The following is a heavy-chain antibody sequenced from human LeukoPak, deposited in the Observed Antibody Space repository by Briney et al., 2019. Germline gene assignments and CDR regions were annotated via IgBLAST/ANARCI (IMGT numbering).Heavy chain of an antibody. CDR2: ISYDGTNK. Sequence: GGSLRLSCAASGFTFISYAMHWVRQAPGKGLEWVALISYDGTNKYYPDSVKGRFTISRDNSNNTLYLQMNSLRAEDTAVYYCARTPGITVHKWFDSWGQGTLVTVSP. D-gene: IGHD6-19*01. J-gene: IGHJ5*01. CDR3: ARTPGITVHKWFDS. CDR1: GFTFISYA. V-gene: IGHV3-30*04.